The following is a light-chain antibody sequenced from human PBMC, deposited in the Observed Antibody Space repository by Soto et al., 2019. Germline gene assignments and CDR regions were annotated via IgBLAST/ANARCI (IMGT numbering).Light chain of an antibody. CDR1: SSNIGAGYG. CDR3: QSYDSSLSGFYV. Sequence: QSVLTQPPSVSGVPGQRGTISCTGSSSNIGAGYGVHWYQQLPGTAPKLLIYGNSNRPSGVPDRFSGSKSGTSASLAITGLQAEDEADYYCQSYDSSLSGFYVFGTGTKVTVL. V-gene: IGLV1-40*01. CDR2: GNS. J-gene: IGLJ1*01.